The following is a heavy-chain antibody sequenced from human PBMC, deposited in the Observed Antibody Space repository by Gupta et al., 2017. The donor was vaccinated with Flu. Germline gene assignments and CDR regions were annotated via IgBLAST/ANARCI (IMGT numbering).Heavy chain of an antibody. CDR1: GGPFNNYA. CDR2: IIPIFGTA. CDR3: VRFVGRGGYDSGSPGVDY. Sequence: QVQLVQSGAEVKKPGSSVKVSCEASGGPFNNYAFNWVRQAPGQGLEWMGGIIPIFGTAYYAQKFQGRVTITADKSPTTSHMELRSLRSEDTAVYYCVRFVGRGGYDSGSPGVDYWGKGTLVTVSS. J-gene: IGHJ4*02. V-gene: IGHV1-69*06. D-gene: IGHD5-12*01.